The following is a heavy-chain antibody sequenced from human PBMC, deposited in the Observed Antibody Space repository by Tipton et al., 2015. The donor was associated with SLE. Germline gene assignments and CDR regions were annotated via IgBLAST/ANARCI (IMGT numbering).Heavy chain of an antibody. CDR3: ARDQGPYDSSGYYWNYYYGMDV. CDR2: INHSGST. J-gene: IGHJ6*02. D-gene: IGHD3-22*01. Sequence: LRLSCAVYGGSFSGYYWSWIRQPPGKGLEWIGEINHSGSTNYNPSLKSRVTISVDTSKNQFSLKLSSVTAADTAVYYCARDQGPYDSSGYYWNYYYGMDVWGQGTTVTVSS. CDR1: GGSFSGYY. V-gene: IGHV4-34*01.